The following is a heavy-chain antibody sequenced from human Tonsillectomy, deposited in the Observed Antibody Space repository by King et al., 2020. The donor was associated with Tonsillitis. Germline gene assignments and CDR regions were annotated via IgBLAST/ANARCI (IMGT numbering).Heavy chain of an antibody. CDR1: GFTFSSYG. Sequence: VQLVESGGGVVQPGRCLRLSCAASGFTFSSYGMHWVCQAPGKGLEWVGVKWDDGSNKYYADAGKGRLTISRDNSKNTLYLQMNSLRAEDTAVYYCASGADYYYYYMDVWGKGTTVAVSS. V-gene: IGHV3-33*01. J-gene: IGHJ6*03. CDR3: ASGADYYYYYMDV. CDR2: KWDDGSNK.